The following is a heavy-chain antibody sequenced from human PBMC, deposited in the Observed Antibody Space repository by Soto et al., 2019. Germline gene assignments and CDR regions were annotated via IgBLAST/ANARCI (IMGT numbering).Heavy chain of an antibody. CDR2: ISHDGSVT. D-gene: IGHD6-13*01. J-gene: IGHJ5*02. CDR1: GFTFSTSG. V-gene: IGHV3-30*18. Sequence: QVQMVESGGGVVQPGTSLRLSCATSGFTFSTSGMHWVRQAPGKGLEWVAMISHDGSVTYYTDSVQGRFTISRDTPKNTLYLQMNSLRDEDTAIYSCAKYWGSSGWYDWFDPWGQGTRVTVS. CDR3: AKYWGSSGWYDWFDP.